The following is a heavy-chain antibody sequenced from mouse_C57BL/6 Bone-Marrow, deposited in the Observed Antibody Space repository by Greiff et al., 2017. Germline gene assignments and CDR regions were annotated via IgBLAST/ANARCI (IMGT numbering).Heavy chain of an antibody. CDR1: GFTFSDYY. J-gene: IGHJ4*01. V-gene: IGHV5-16*01. Sequence: EVQVVESEGGLVQLGSSMKLSCTASGFTFSDYYMAWVRQVPEKGLEWVANINYDGSSTYYLDSLKSRFIISRDNAKNILYLQMSSLKSEDTATYYCARQPRGSSYNYAMDYWGQGTSVTVSS. CDR2: INYDGSST. CDR3: ARQPRGSSYNYAMDY. D-gene: IGHD1-1*01.